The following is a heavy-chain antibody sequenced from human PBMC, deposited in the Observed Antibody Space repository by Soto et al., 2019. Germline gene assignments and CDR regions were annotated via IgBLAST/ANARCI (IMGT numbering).Heavy chain of an antibody. CDR2: INGDGSST. CDR3: ARGIQWRYGMDV. CDR1: GFAFDSHW. D-gene: IGHD5-12*01. Sequence: EVQLVESGGGLVQPGGSLRLSCAAAGFAFDSHWMHWVRQAPGKGLVWVSRINGDGSSTFYADSVKGRFTISRDNARNTVYLQMNSLRAEDTAGYYCARGIQWRYGMDVWGQGTTVTVSS. V-gene: IGHV3-74*01. J-gene: IGHJ6*02.